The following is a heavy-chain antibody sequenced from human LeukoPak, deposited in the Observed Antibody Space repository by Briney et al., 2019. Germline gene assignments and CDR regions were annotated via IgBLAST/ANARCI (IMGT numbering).Heavy chain of an antibody. J-gene: IGHJ4*02. D-gene: IGHD1-1*01. CDR1: GFTVSSNY. V-gene: IGHV3-53*01. CDR3: ARDSWQDGTDY. CDR2: IYSGGST. Sequence: GGSLRLSCAASGFTVSSNYMNWVRQAPGKGLEWVSVIYSGGSTYYADSVKGRFTISRDNSKNTLYLQMNSLRAEDTAVYYCARDSWQDGTDYWGQGTLVTVSS.